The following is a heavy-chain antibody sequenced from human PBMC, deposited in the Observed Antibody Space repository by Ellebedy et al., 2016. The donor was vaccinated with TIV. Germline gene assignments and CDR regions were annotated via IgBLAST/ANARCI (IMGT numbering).Heavy chain of an antibody. V-gene: IGHV3-74*01. D-gene: IGHD1-14*01. CDR2: MNSDGSNR. Sequence: GESLKISCAASGFTFSDYWMHWVRQAPGKGLVWVSRMNSDGSNRRYADSVKGRFTISRDNAKNTLYLQMNSLRVEDTAVYYCARRGPEGLDFWGQGTLVTVSS. CDR3: ARRGPEGLDF. J-gene: IGHJ4*02. CDR1: GFTFSDYW.